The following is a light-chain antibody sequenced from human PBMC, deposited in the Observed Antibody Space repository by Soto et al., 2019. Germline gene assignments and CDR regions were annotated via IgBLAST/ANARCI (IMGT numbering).Light chain of an antibody. CDR2: DAS. J-gene: IGKJ3*01. CDR3: QQRSNWPPV. CDR1: QSVSSY. Sequence: IVLTQSPATLSLSPGERATLSCRASQSVSSYLAWYQHKPGQAPRLLIYDASNRATGIPARFSGSGSGTDFTLTISSLEPEDFAVYYCQQRSNWPPVFGPGTKVDIK. V-gene: IGKV3-11*01.